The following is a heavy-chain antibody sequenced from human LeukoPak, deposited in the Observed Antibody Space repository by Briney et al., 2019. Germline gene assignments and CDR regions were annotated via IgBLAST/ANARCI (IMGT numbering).Heavy chain of an antibody. D-gene: IGHD6-13*01. CDR2: ISYDGSNK. CDR3: ARESPPGYSIPGY. Sequence: PGRSLRLSCAASGFTFSSYAMHWVRQAPGKGLEWVAVISYDGSNKYYAGSVKGRFTISRDNSKNTLYLQMNSLRAEDTAVYYCARESPPGYSIPGYWGQGTLVTVSS. V-gene: IGHV3-30-3*01. CDR1: GFTFSSYA. J-gene: IGHJ4*02.